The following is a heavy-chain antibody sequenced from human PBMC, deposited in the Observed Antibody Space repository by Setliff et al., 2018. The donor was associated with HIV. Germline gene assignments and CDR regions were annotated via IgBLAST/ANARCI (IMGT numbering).Heavy chain of an antibody. CDR2: IYNSGYT. Sequence: SETLSLTCKVSGAPISSYYWNWIRQPPGKGLEWIGYIYNSGYTNYKPSLKSRVTISVDTSKNQFSLKLSSVTAADTAVYYCARVGEGYSGDMDVWGQGTTVTVSS. CDR3: ARVGEGYSGDMDV. V-gene: IGHV4-59*08. CDR1: GAPISSYY. D-gene: IGHD5-12*01. J-gene: IGHJ6*02.